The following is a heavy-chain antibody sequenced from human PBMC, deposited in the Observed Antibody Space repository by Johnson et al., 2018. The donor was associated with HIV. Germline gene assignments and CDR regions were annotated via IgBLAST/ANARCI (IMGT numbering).Heavy chain of an antibody. V-gene: IGHV3-13*01. CDR3: ARVGSSWGRDAFDI. J-gene: IGHJ3*02. D-gene: IGHD6-13*01. Sequence: MLLVESGGTLVQPGGSLRLSCAASGFTFSSYVMNWVRQAPGKGLEWVSAIGTAGNTYYPGSVKGRFTISRENAKNSLYLQMNSLRAEDTAVYYCARVGSSWGRDAFDIWGQGTMVTVSS. CDR2: IGTAGNT. CDR1: GFTFSSYV.